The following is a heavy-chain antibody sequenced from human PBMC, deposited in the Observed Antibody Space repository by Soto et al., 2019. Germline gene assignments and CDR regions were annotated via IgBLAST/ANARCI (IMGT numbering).Heavy chain of an antibody. V-gene: IGHV2-5*02. Sequence: QITLKESGPTLVKPTQSLTLTCTFSGFSLSTSGVGVGWMRQPPGKALEWLALIYWDDDKRYSPSLKSRLTITKDTSKNQVVLTMTNMDPVDTSTYYCALADGYNDYFDYWGQGTLVTVSS. CDR3: ALADGYNDYFDY. J-gene: IGHJ4*02. CDR1: GFSLSTSGVG. D-gene: IGHD5-12*01. CDR2: IYWDDDK.